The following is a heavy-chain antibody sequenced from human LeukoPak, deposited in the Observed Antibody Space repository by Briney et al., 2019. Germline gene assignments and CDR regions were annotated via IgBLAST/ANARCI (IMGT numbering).Heavy chain of an antibody. CDR2: IFYSGST. V-gene: IGHV4-39*07. Sequence: PSETLSLTCTVSGGSISSSSYYWGWIRQPPGKGLEWIGSIFYSGSTYYNPSLKSRVTISVDTSKNQFSLKLSSVTAADTAVYYCARGAVTDGDLWGQGTLVTVSS. CDR1: GGSISSSSYY. D-gene: IGHD2-21*02. J-gene: IGHJ5*02. CDR3: ARGAVTDGDL.